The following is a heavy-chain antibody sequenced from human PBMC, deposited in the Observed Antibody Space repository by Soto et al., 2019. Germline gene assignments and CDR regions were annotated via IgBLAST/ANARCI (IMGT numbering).Heavy chain of an antibody. CDR3: VRDHQWAFDS. CDR1: GFPFRFFS. D-gene: IGHD2-8*01. J-gene: IGHJ4*02. V-gene: IGHV3-48*01. CDR2: ASNDDI. Sequence: PGGSLRLSCETSGFPFRFFSLNWVRQAPGKGPEWVSFASNDDISYADSLRCLFTISRDTGKASLYLQMNSLRVDDTAVYYCVRDHQWAFDSWGQGIQVTVSS.